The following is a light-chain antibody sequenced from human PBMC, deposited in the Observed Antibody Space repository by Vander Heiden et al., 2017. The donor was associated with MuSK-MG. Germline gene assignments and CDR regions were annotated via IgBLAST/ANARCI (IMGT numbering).Light chain of an antibody. V-gene: IGKV2-28*01. CDR1: QSLLHSNGYNY. CDR2: LGS. Sequence: DIVMTQSPLSLPVTPGEPASISCRSSQSLLHSNGYNYLDWYLQKPGQSPQLLIYLGSNRASGVPDRFSGSGSGTDFTLKISRVEAEDVGVYYCRQSPATPNTFGQGTKLEIK. CDR3: RQSPATPNT. J-gene: IGKJ2*01.